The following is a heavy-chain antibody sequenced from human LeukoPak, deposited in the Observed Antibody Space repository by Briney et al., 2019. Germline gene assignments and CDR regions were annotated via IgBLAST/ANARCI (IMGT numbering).Heavy chain of an antibody. CDR2: INSDGSST. Sequence: GGSLRLSCAASGFTFSSYWMHWVRQAPGKGLVWVSRINSDGSSTSYADSVKGRFTISRDNAKNTLYLQMNSLRAEDTAVYYCAREQLVRQDDDAFDIWGQGTMVTVSS. V-gene: IGHV3-74*01. D-gene: IGHD6-6*01. CDR1: GFTFSSYW. J-gene: IGHJ3*02. CDR3: AREQLVRQDDDAFDI.